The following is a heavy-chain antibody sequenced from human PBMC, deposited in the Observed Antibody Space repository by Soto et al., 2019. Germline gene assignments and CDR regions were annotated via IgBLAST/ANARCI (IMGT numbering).Heavy chain of an antibody. J-gene: IGHJ4*02. CDR3: AHGYYVWGSYRYSASFDY. Sequence: QITLKESGPTLVKPTQTLTLTCTFSGFSLSTSGVGVGWIRQPPGKALEWLALIYWDDDKRYSPSLKSRLTITKDXXKXQXXLTMTNMDPVDTATYYCAHGYYVWGSYRYSASFDYWGQGTLVTVSS. CDR2: IYWDDDK. CDR1: GFSLSTSGVG. D-gene: IGHD3-16*02. V-gene: IGHV2-5*02.